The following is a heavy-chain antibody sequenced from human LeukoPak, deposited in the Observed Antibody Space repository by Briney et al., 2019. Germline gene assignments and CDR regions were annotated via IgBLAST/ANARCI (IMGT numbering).Heavy chain of an antibody. CDR2: ICAYNGNT. CDR1: GYTFTSYG. CDR3: ARESSGWYYYYMDV. J-gene: IGHJ6*03. V-gene: IGHV1-18*01. D-gene: IGHD6-19*01. Sequence: ASVKVSCKASGYTFTSYGISWVRQAPGQGLEWMGWICAYNGNTNYAQKLQGRVTMTTDTSTSTAYMELRSLRSDDTAVYYCARESSGWYYYYMDVWGKGTTVTVSS.